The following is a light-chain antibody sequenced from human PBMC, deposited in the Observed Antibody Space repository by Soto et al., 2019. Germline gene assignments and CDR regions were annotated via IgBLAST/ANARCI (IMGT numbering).Light chain of an antibody. CDR1: QSVSSSY. CDR3: QQYGSSPVP. J-gene: IGKJ2*01. CDR2: GAS. V-gene: IGKV3-20*01. Sequence: EIVLTQSPGTLSLSPGERATLSCRASQSVSSSYLAWYQQKPGQAPRLLIYGASSRATGIPDRFSGSGSGTDFTLTISRREPEDFAGYYCQQYGSSPVPFGQGTKLEIK.